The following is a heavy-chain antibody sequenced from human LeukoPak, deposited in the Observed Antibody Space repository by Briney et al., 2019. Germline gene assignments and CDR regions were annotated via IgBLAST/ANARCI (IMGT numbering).Heavy chain of an antibody. CDR3: ARRCGGDCYEYDY. V-gene: IGHV3-30*02. CDR2: IRYDGSKK. J-gene: IGHJ4*02. CDR1: GFTFSSYG. D-gene: IGHD2-21*02. Sequence: GGSLRLSCAASGFTFSSYGMHWVRQAPGMGLEWVTFIRYDGSKKYYADSVKGRFTISRDNSKNTLYLQMNSLRAEDTAVYYCARRCGGDCYEYDYWGQGTLVTVSS.